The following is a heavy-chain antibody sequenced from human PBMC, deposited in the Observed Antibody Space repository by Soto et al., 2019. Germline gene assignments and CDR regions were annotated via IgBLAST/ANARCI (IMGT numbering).Heavy chain of an antibody. D-gene: IGHD5-18*01. CDR1: GYTFTSYG. Sequence: QVQLVQSGAEVKKPGASVKVSCKASGYTFTSYGISWVRQAPGQGLEWMGWISAYNGNTNYAQKLQGRVTMTTDTSTSTAYMELRSLRADATAVYYWARDGYSYADEYYYYGMDVWGQGTTITVSS. CDR2: ISAYNGNT. V-gene: IGHV1-18*01. CDR3: ARDGYSYADEYYYYGMDV. J-gene: IGHJ6*02.